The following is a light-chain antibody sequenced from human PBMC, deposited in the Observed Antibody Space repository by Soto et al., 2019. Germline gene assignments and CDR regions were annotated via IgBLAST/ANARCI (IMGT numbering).Light chain of an antibody. J-gene: IGKJ4*01. CDR1: QSVSFSY. Sequence: EIVLTQSPVTLSFSPGERATLSCRASQSVSFSYLAWYQQKPGQAPRLLIYGASSRATGVPDRFSGSGSGTDFTLTISSLEPEDFAVYYCQQRSNWPLTFGGGTKVDIK. CDR3: QQRSNWPLT. V-gene: IGKV3D-20*02. CDR2: GAS.